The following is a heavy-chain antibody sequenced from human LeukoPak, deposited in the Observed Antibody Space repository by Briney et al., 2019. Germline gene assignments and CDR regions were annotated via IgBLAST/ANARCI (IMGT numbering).Heavy chain of an antibody. J-gene: IGHJ2*01. CDR1: GGSISSGSYY. CDR2: IYTSGST. CDR3: ARETNRYSSSWYWYFDL. Sequence: SQTLSLTCTVSGGSISSGSYYWSWIRQPAGKGLEWIGRIYTSGSTNYNPSLRSRVTISVDTSKNQFSLKLSSVTAADTAVYYCARETNRYSSSWYWYFDLWGRGTLVTVSS. V-gene: IGHV4-61*02. D-gene: IGHD6-13*01.